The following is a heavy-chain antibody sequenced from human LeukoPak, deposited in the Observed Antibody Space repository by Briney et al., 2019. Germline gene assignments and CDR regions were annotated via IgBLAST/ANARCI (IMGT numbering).Heavy chain of an antibody. CDR1: GGTFSSYA. D-gene: IGHD1-1*01. V-gene: IGHV1-69*06. CDR3: ATVPGTTTNFDY. Sequence: ASVKVSCKASGGTFSSYAISWVRQAPGQGLEWMGGIIPIFGTANYAQKFQGRVTITADKSTSTAYMELSSLRSEDTAVYYCATVPGTTTNFDYWGQGTLVTVSS. J-gene: IGHJ4*02. CDR2: IIPIFGTA.